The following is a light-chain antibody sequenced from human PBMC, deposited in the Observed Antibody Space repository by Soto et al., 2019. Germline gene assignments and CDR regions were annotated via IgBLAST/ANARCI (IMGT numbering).Light chain of an antibody. Sequence: QSVLTQPPSVSGAPGQRVTISFTGSSSNIGAGYDVHWYQQLPGTAPKLLIYGNSNRPSGVPDRFSGSKSGTSASLAITGLQAEDEADYYCQSYDSSLGAAVFGGGTQLTVL. J-gene: IGLJ7*01. V-gene: IGLV1-40*01. CDR3: QSYDSSLGAAV. CDR2: GNS. CDR1: SSNIGAGYD.